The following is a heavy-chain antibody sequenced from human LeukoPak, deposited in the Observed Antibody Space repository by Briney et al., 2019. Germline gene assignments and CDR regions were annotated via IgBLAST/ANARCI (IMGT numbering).Heavy chain of an antibody. Sequence: PSETLSLTCAVSGGSISSGGYSWSWIRQPAGKGLEWIGRIYTSGSTNYNPSLKSRVTMSVDTSKNQFSLKLSSVTAADTAVYYCARMGEQWLNFDYWGQGTLVTVSS. CDR2: IYTSGST. D-gene: IGHD6-19*01. J-gene: IGHJ4*02. CDR3: ARMGEQWLNFDY. V-gene: IGHV4-61*02. CDR1: GGSISSGGYS.